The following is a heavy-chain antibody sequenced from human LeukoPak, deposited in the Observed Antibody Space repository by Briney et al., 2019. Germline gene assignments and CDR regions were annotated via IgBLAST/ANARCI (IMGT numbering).Heavy chain of an antibody. CDR1: GFTFNKHW. Sequence: GGSLRLSCAASGFTFNKHWIHWVRQAPGKGLVWVSRVDGDGGGTTFVDSVKGRFTISRDNAKNTVYLQMSSLRVEDTAVYYCARGRPHLLPDSWGQGTLVTVSS. CDR3: ARGRPHLLPDS. D-gene: IGHD2-15*01. CDR2: VDGDGGGT. J-gene: IGHJ4*02. V-gene: IGHV3-74*01.